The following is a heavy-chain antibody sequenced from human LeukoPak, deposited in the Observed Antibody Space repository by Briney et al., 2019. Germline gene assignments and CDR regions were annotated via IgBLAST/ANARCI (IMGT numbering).Heavy chain of an antibody. CDR1: GYTFTSYG. CDR2: INPNSGGT. CDR3: ARAHSSSSLDY. V-gene: IGHV1-2*02. Sequence: GASVKVSCKASGYTFTSYGISWVRQAPGQGLEWMGWINPNSGGTNYAQKFQGRVTMTRDTSISTAYMELSRLRSDDTAVYYCARAHSSSSLDYWGQGTLVTVSS. D-gene: IGHD6-6*01. J-gene: IGHJ4*02.